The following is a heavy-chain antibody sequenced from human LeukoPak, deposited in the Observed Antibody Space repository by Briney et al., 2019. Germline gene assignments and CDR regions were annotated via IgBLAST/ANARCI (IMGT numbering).Heavy chain of an antibody. CDR3: AKEGYYGSGSNPA. D-gene: IGHD3-10*01. CDR1: GFTFSSYW. CDR2: IKQDGSEK. Sequence: PGGSLRLSCAASGFTFSSYWMSWVRQAPGKGLEWVANIKQDGSEKYYVDSVKGRFTISRDNAKNSLYLQMNSLRAEDTAVYYCAKEGYYGSGSNPAGGQGTLVTVSS. J-gene: IGHJ4*02. V-gene: IGHV3-7*01.